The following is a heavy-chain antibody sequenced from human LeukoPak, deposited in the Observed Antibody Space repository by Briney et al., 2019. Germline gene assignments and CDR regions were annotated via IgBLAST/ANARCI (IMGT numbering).Heavy chain of an antibody. D-gene: IGHD3-9*01. J-gene: IGHJ4*02. CDR1: GGSISSSSYY. CDR3: ARDGPNYDILTGYSLPFDY. Sequence: SETLSLTCTVSGGSISSSSYYWGWIRQPPGKGLEWIGSIYYSGSTYYNPSLKSRVTISVDTSKNQFSLQLSSVTAADTAVYYCARDGPNYDILTGYSLPFDYWGQGTLVTVSS. CDR2: IYYSGST. V-gene: IGHV4-39*07.